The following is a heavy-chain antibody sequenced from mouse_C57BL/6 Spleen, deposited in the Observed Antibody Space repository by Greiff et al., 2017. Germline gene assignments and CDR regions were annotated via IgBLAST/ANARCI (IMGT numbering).Heavy chain of an antibody. Sequence: LVESGAELAKPGASVKLSCKACGYTFTSYWMHWVKQRPGQGLEWIGYINPSSGSTKYNHKFKDKATLTADKSSSTAYMQLSSLTYEDSAVYYCARRWDGSSLYYFDYWGQGTTLTVSS. CDR1: GYTFTSYW. CDR3: ARRWDGSSLYYFDY. J-gene: IGHJ2*01. D-gene: IGHD1-1*01. CDR2: INPSSGST. V-gene: IGHV1-7*01.